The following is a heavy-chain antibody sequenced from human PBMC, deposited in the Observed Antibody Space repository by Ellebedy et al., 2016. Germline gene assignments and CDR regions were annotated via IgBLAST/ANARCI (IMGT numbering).Heavy chain of an antibody. D-gene: IGHD6-19*01. V-gene: IGHV3-74*01. CDR1: GFTFSSYW. Sequence: GESLKISCAASGFTFSSYWMHWVRQAPGKGLVWVSRINSDGSTTNYADSVKGRFTISRDNAKNTLYLQMNSLRAEDTAAYYCARDLGSITVWGQGTLVTVSS. J-gene: IGHJ4*02. CDR2: INSDGSTT. CDR3: ARDLGSITV.